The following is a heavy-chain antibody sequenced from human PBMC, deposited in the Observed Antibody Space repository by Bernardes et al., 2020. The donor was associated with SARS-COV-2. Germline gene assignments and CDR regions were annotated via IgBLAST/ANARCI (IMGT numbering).Heavy chain of an antibody. CDR3: AREQSYSSGPAFDY. J-gene: IGHJ4*02. Sequence: WESLRLSCAASGFTFSSYELNWVRQAPGKGLEWVSYLSRSGSTLYYADSVKGRFTISRDNAKNSLYLQMNSLRAEDTAVYYCAREQSYSSGPAFDYWGQGTLVTVSS. CDR1: GFTFSSYE. CDR2: LSRSGSTL. V-gene: IGHV3-48*03. D-gene: IGHD6-19*01.